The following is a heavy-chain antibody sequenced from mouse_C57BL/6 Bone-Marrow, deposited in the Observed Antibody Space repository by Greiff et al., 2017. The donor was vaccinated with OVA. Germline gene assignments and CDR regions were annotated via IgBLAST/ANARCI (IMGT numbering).Heavy chain of an antibody. Sequence: VQLKESGAELARPGASVKLSCKASGYTFTSYGISWVKQRTGQGLEWIGEIYPRSGNTYYNEKFKGKATLTADKSSSTAYMELRSLTSEDSAVYFCARGLCWAYWGQGTLVTVSA. CDR2: IYPRSGNT. CDR3: ARGLCWAY. V-gene: IGHV1-81*01. CDR1: GYTFTSYG. D-gene: IGHD1-1*02. J-gene: IGHJ3*01.